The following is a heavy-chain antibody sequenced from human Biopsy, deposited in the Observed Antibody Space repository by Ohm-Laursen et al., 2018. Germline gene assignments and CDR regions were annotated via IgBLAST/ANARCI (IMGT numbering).Heavy chain of an antibody. CDR2: FDREERKA. J-gene: IGHJ4*02. D-gene: IGHD1-26*01. V-gene: IGHV1-24*01. CDR1: GYTLTELS. Sequence: ASVKVSCKISGYTLTELSIHWVRQTGGKGLEWMGGFDREERKAVYAEKFQGRVTITADESTSTAYMELSSLRSDDTAVYYCARDALGGGSYRFFYWGQGSLVTVSS. CDR3: ARDALGGGSYRFFY.